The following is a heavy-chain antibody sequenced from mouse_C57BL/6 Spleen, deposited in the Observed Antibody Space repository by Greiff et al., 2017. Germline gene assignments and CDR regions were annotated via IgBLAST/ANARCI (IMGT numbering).Heavy chain of an antibody. V-gene: IGHV1-82*01. D-gene: IGHD2-4*01. CDR3: AIYDYDGPGFAY. J-gene: IGHJ3*01. CDR2: IYPGDGDT. CDR1: GYAFSSSW. Sequence: VQLQQSGPELVKPGASVKISCKASGYAFSSSWMNWVKQRPGKGLEWIGRIYPGDGDTNYNGKFKGKATLTADKSSSTAYMQLSSLTSEDSAVYFCAIYDYDGPGFAYWGQGTLVTVSA.